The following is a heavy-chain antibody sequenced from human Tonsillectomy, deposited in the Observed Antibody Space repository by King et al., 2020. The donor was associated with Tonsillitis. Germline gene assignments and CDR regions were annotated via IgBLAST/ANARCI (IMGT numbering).Heavy chain of an antibody. CDR3: ARDVSDRSGKYGMDV. CDR1: GGSISSAYYYY. V-gene: IGHV4-30-4*01. Sequence: QVQLQESGPGLVKPSQTVSLTCTVSGGSISSAYYYYWSWIRQPPGKGLEWIGNIFYSGSTYYNPSLKSRVTISVDTSKNQFSLKLSSVTAADSAVYYCARDVSDRSGKYGMDVWGQGTTVTVSS. CDR2: IFYSGST. D-gene: IGHD3-22*01. J-gene: IGHJ6*02.